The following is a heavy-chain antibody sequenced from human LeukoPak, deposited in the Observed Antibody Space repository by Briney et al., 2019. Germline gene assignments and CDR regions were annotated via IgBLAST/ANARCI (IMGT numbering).Heavy chain of an antibody. CDR2: IYYSGST. Sequence: SETLSLTCTVSGGSISSGFWSWIRQPPGKGLEWIGYIYYSGSTNYNPSLKSRVTISIDTSKSQFSLKLSSVTAADTAVYYCARQAYCSGSSCNPFDYWGQGALVTVSS. V-gene: IGHV4-59*08. CDR1: GGSISSGF. J-gene: IGHJ4*02. D-gene: IGHD2-15*01. CDR3: ARQAYCSGSSCNPFDY.